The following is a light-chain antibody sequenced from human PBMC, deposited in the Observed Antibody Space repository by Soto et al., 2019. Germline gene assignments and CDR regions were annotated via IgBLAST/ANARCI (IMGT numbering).Light chain of an antibody. CDR2: VNTDGSH. CDR3: QTWGAGFSVV. V-gene: IGLV4-69*01. CDR1: SGHSSYA. J-gene: IGLJ2*01. Sequence: QLVLTQSPSASASLGASVKLTCTLSSGHSSYAIAWHQQPPEKGPRYLMKVNTDGSHNKGDGIPDRFSGSSSGAERYLTISSLQSEDEADYYCQTWGAGFSVVFGGGTKLTVL.